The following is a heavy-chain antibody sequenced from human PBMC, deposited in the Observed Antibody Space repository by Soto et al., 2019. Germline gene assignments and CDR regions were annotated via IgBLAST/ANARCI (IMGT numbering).Heavy chain of an antibody. CDR1: GFTFSSYA. D-gene: IGHD3-22*01. Sequence: QVQLVESGGGVVQPGRSLRLSCAASGFTFSSYAMHWVRQAPGKGLEWVAVISYDGSNKYYADSVKGRFTISRDNSKNTLYLQMNSLRAEDTAVYYCATSSGYYYGYFDYWGQGTLVIVST. CDR2: ISYDGSNK. V-gene: IGHV3-30-3*01. J-gene: IGHJ4*02. CDR3: ATSSGYYYGYFDY.